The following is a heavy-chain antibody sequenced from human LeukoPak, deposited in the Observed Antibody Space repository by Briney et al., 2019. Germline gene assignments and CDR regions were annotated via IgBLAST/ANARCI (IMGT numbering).Heavy chain of an antibody. Sequence: GSLRLSCAASGFTFSSYAMSWVRQAPGKGLEWVSAISGSGGSTYYADSVKGRFTISRENSKNTLYLQMNSLRAEDTAVYYCAKDLPLLWVGDRDPYFDYWGQGTLVTVSS. V-gene: IGHV3-23*01. CDR3: AKDLPLLWVGDRDPYFDY. CDR1: GFTFSSYA. D-gene: IGHD3-10*01. CDR2: ISGSGGST. J-gene: IGHJ4*02.